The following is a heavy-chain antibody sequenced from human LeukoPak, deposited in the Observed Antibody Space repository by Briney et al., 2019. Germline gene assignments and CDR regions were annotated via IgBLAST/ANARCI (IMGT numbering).Heavy chain of an antibody. D-gene: IGHD1-26*01. CDR2: ISGSGTYI. Sequence: GSLRLSCAASAFTFSSYTMTWVRQTPGKGLEWVSSISGSGTYIYYADSLKGRFTISRDTAKNSLYLQMNSLRAEDTAVYYCARDVIVGANGFFDYWGQGTLVTVSS. J-gene: IGHJ4*02. CDR3: ARDVIVGANGFFDY. CDR1: AFTFSSYT. V-gene: IGHV3-21*01.